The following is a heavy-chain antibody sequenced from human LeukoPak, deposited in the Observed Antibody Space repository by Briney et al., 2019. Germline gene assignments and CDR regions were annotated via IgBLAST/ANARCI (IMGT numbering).Heavy chain of an antibody. Sequence: PGGSLRLSCAASGFTFSSYAMGWVRQPPGKGLEWVSAISGSGGSTYYADSVKGRFTISRDNSKNTLYLQMNSLRAEDTAVYYCAKDLGIAAAGKGFDYWGQGTLVTVSS. V-gene: IGHV3-23*01. D-gene: IGHD6-13*01. CDR1: GFTFSSYA. J-gene: IGHJ4*02. CDR3: AKDLGIAAAGKGFDY. CDR2: ISGSGGST.